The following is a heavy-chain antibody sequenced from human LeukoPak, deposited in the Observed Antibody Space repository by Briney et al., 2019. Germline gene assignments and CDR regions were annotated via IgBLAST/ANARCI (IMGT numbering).Heavy chain of an antibody. CDR1: GFTFSSHG. V-gene: IGHV3-21*01. J-gene: IGHJ4*02. D-gene: IGHD4-17*01. CDR3: ARDKNHGDSYFAY. Sequence: GSLRLSCAASGFTFSSHGINWVRQAPGKGLEWVSSISSSSSYIYYADSVKGRFTISRDNAQNSLYLQMNSLRAEDTAVYYCARDKNHGDSYFAYWGQGILVTVSS. CDR2: ISSSSSYI.